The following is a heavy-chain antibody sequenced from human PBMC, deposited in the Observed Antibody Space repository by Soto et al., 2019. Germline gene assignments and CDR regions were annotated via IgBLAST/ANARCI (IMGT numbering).Heavy chain of an antibody. CDR2: IYYSGST. CDR1: GGSISSYY. Sequence: LSLTCTVSGGSISSYYWSWIRQPPGKGLEWIGYIYYSGSTNYNPSLKSRVTISVDTSKNQFSLKLSSVTAADTAVYYCARARGELQGMYYYYGMDVWGQGTTVTVSS. CDR3: ARARGELQGMYYYYGMDV. J-gene: IGHJ6*02. V-gene: IGHV4-59*12. D-gene: IGHD1-7*01.